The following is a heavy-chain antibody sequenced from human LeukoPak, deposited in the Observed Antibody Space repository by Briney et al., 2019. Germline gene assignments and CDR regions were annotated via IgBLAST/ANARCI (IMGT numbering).Heavy chain of an antibody. J-gene: IGHJ4*02. CDR2: IYYSGST. CDR1: GGAISSYY. Sequence: PSETLSLTCTVSGGAISSYYWSWIRQPPGKGLEWIGYIYYSGSTNYNPSLKSRVTISVDTSKSQFSLKLSSVTAADTAVYYCARRRDGYEALDYWGQGTLVTVSS. D-gene: IGHD5-24*01. V-gene: IGHV4-59*01. CDR3: ARRRDGYEALDY.